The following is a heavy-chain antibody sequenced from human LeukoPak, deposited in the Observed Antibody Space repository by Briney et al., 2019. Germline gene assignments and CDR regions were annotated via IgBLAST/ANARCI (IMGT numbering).Heavy chain of an antibody. V-gene: IGHV1-18*01. CDR1: GYTFTSYG. J-gene: IGHJ4*02. Sequence: ASVKVSCKASGYTFTSYGISWVRQAPGQGLEWMGWISAYNGNTNYAQKLQGRVTMTTDTSTSTAYMELRSVRSDDTAVYYCATSNSGYYPGLDYWAQGTLVTVSS. CDR3: ATSNSGYYPGLDY. D-gene: IGHD3-22*01. CDR2: ISAYNGNT.